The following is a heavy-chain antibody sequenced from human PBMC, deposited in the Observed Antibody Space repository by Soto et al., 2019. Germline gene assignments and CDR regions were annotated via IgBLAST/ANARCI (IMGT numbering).Heavy chain of an antibody. J-gene: IGHJ5*02. CDR1: GGSFTGYF. V-gene: IGHV4-34*01. D-gene: IGHD2-2*01. CDR3: ARGGGYSSSFCWFDL. Sequence: QVQLQQWGAGLLKPSETLSLTCAVSGGSFTGYFWSWIRQPPGKGLEWIGEMKHGGGSNYNPSLEARVTFSLDMSNRQFSLTLTSVTAADTAYYYCARGGGYSSSFCWFDLCGQGLLVTVSS. CDR2: MKHGGGS.